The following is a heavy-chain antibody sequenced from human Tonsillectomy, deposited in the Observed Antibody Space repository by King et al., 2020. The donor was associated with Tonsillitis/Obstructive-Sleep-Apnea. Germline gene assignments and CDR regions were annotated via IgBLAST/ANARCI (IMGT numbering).Heavy chain of an antibody. Sequence: QLQESGPGLVKPSETLSLTCTVSGGSINNYYWSWIRQPPGKGLEWIGYLYYTGKTTNYNPSLRNRVTISPDKSKTRFSLTLTSVTAADTAVYYCARGGYGETSLFYVWGKGTTVIVSS. CDR3: ARGGYGETSLFYV. CDR1: GGSINNYY. V-gene: IGHV4-59*01. D-gene: IGHD3-16*01. CDR2: LYYTGKTT. J-gene: IGHJ6*04.